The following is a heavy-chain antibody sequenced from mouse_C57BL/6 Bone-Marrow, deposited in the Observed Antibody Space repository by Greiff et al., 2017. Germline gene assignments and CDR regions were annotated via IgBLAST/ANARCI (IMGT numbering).Heavy chain of an antibody. J-gene: IGHJ3*01. CDR1: GYTFTGYW. Sequence: VQRVESGAELMKPGASVKLSCKATGYTFTGYWIAWVKQSPGPGLEWIGGILPGSGSTNYNEKFKGKATFTADTSSNTAYMKRSSLTTEDSAIYYCARPDGYYSAWFAYWGQGTLVTVSA. CDR3: ARPDGYYSAWFAY. V-gene: IGHV1-9*01. D-gene: IGHD2-3*01. CDR2: ILPGSGST.